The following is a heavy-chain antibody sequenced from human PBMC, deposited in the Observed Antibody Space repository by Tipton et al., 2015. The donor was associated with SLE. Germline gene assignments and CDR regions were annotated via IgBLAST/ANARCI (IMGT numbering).Heavy chain of an antibody. CDR3: ARHRDGGAVDI. J-gene: IGHJ3*02. D-gene: IGHD3-16*01. V-gene: IGHV3-7*03. Sequence: GSLRLSCAASGFTFSSYAMSWVRQAPGKGLQWVANINQDGSERDYVDSVKGRFTISRDNPKNSLYLQMNNLRAEDTALYYCARHRDGGAVDIWGRGTMVTVSS. CDR1: GFTFSSYA. CDR2: INQDGSER.